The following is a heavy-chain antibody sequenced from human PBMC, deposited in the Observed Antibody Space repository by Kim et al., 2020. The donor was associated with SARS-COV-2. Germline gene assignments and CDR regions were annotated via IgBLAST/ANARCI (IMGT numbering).Heavy chain of an antibody. V-gene: IGHV3-7*03. CDR3: ARDGQGRGYY. CDR1: GFTVSSYW. CDR2: IQPAGSEN. Sequence: GGSLRLSCAASGFTVSSYWMSWVRQAPGQGLEWVAHIQPAGSENYSVDSVPGRFTISRDNAKNSLYLQMNSRRADDTAVYYCARDGQGRGYYWGQGTLVTVYS. J-gene: IGHJ4*02.